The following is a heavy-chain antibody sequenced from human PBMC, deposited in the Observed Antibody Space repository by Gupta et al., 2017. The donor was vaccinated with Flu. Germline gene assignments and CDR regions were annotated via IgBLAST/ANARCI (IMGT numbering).Heavy chain of an antibody. CDR1: GFIFSTYT. CDR2: ISSTSSSV. D-gene: IGHD4/OR15-4a*01. Sequence: EVQLVESGGGLVQPGGSLRPSCAASGFIFSTYTLNWVRQAPGNGLEWVAYISSTSSSVFYADSVKGRFTISRDNAKISLYLQMNSLRAEDTAVYYCARDRVPTSGMDVWGQGTTVTVSS. V-gene: IGHV3-48*01. CDR3: ARDRVPTSGMDV. J-gene: IGHJ6*02.